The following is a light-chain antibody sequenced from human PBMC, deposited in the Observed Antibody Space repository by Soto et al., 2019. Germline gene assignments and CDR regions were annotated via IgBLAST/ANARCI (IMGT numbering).Light chain of an antibody. Sequence: DIVMTQSPDSLSVSLGERATINCKSSQSVLYSSNNKNYLAWYQQKPGQPPKLLIYWASTRESGVPERFSGSGSGTDFTLTISRLQAEDVAVYYCQQYYSTLLYTFGQGTKLEIK. J-gene: IGKJ2*01. CDR3: QQYYSTLLYT. CDR2: WAS. CDR1: QSVLYSSNNKNY. V-gene: IGKV4-1*01.